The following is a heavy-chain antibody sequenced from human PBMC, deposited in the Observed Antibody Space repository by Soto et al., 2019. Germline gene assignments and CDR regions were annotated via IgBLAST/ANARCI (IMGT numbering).Heavy chain of an antibody. V-gene: IGHV4-31*03. CDR1: GGSISSGGYY. Sequence: QVQLQESGPGLVKPSQTLSLTCTVSGGSISSGGYYWSWIRQHPGKCLEWIGYIYESGSTYYNPSLRSRVTITVDTSKKQFSLKLSSGTAADTAVYYCARSRGQYGSGSPFDYWGQGTLVTVSS. D-gene: IGHD3-10*01. CDR2: IYESGST. J-gene: IGHJ4*02. CDR3: ARSRGQYGSGSPFDY.